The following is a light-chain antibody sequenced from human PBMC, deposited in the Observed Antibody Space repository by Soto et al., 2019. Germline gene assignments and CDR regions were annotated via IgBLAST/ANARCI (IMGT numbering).Light chain of an antibody. J-gene: IGKJ3*01. CDR2: GAS. V-gene: IGKV3-15*01. CDR1: QSVYNN. Sequence: EIVLTQSLDALSLSPGERATLSCRASQSVYNNLAWYQQKPGQAPRLLIYGASTRATGIPARFSGSGSGTEFTLTISSLQSEDFAVYYCQQYNNWPPVTFGPGTKVDIK. CDR3: QQYNNWPPVT.